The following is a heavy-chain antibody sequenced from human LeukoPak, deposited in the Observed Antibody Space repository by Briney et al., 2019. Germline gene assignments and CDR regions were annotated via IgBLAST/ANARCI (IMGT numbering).Heavy chain of an antibody. CDR2: IIPIFGTA. D-gene: IGHD4-23*01. CDR3: ARDTTDYGGNSGAFDI. J-gene: IGHJ3*02. V-gene: IGHV1-69*13. Sequence: AASVKVSCKASGGTFSSYAISWVRQAPGQGLEWMGGIIPIFGTASYAQKFQGRVTITADESTSTAYMELSSLRSEDTAVYYCARDTTDYGGNSGAFDIWGQGTMVTVSS. CDR1: GGTFSSYA.